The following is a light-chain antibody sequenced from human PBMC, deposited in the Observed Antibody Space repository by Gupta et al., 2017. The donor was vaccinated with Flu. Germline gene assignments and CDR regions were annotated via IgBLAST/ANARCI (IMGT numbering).Light chain of an antibody. V-gene: IGKV1-33*01. Sequence: SSLSASVGDRLTITCQASQDISNYINWYQQKPGKAPDLLIREASHWQTGVPSRFSGNGYGTEFTFTISSRQPEDFATYYCRQYYNRPPYTFGQGT. CDR2: EAS. J-gene: IGKJ2*01. CDR1: QDISNY. CDR3: RQYYNRPPYT.